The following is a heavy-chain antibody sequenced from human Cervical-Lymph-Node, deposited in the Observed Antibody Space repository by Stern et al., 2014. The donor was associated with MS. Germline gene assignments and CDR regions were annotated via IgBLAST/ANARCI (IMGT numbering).Heavy chain of an antibody. CDR1: GYTFIDYP. CDR3: SSNAFDY. Sequence: QVQLVQSGAELKKPGASTRVSCKTSGYTFIDYPIHWVRQAPGQGLEWVGWINTGNGDTRYSPKLQGRITITRDTSESTAYMELRSLRSEDTATYYCSSNAFDYWGQGTLVTVSS. V-gene: IGHV1-3*04. J-gene: IGHJ4*02. CDR2: INTGNGDT.